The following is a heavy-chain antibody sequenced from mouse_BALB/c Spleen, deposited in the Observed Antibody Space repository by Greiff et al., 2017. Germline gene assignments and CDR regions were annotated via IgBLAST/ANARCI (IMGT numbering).Heavy chain of an antibody. Sequence: QVQLQQSGPQLVRPGASVKISCKASGYSFTSYWMHWVKQRPGQGLEWIGMIDPSDSETRLNQKFKDKATLTVDKSSSTAYMQLSSPTSEDSAVYYCARQGNYVPPYYLDYWGQGTTLTVSS. CDR3: ARQGNYVPPYYLDY. V-gene: IGHV1S126*01. J-gene: IGHJ2*01. CDR1: GYSFTSYW. D-gene: IGHD2-1*01. CDR2: IDPSDSET.